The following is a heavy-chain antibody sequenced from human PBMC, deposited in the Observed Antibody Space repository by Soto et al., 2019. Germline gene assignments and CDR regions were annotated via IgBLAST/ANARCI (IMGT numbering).Heavy chain of an antibody. V-gene: IGHV3-33*01. CDR1: GFTFSSYG. D-gene: IGHD6-19*01. Sequence: GRSLRLSCAASGFTFSSYGMHWVRQAPGKGLEWVAVIWYDGSNKYYADSVKGRFTISRDNSKNTLYLQMNSLRAEDTAVYYCARAQYSSGWYDWFDPWGQGTLVTVSS. J-gene: IGHJ5*02. CDR2: IWYDGSNK. CDR3: ARAQYSSGWYDWFDP.